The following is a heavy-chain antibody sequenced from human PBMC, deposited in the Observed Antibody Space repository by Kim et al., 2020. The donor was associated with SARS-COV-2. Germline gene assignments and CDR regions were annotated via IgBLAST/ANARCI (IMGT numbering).Heavy chain of an antibody. Sequence: SVKVSCKASGFTFTSSSVQWVRQARVQRLEWIGWIVVGSGNTKYAQKFQERVTITRDMSTSTAYMELSSLRSEDTAVYYCVAPHCSSTSCYDGFDIWGQGTMVTVSS. CDR3: VAPHCSSTSCYDGFDI. V-gene: IGHV1-58*01. CDR2: IVVGSGNT. J-gene: IGHJ3*02. CDR1: GFTFTSSS. D-gene: IGHD2-2*01.